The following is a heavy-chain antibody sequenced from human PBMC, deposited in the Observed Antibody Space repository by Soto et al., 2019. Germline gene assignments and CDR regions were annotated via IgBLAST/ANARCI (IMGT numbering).Heavy chain of an antibody. D-gene: IGHD1-26*01. CDR1: GYSFTSYW. Sequence: PGESLKISCKGSGYSFTSYWSSWVRQMPGKGLEWMGRIDPSDSYTNYSPSFQGHVTISADKSISTAYLQWSSLKASDTAMYYCARGSRIVGATHYYGMDVWGQGTTVTVSS. CDR3: ARGSRIVGATHYYGMDV. J-gene: IGHJ6*02. V-gene: IGHV5-10-1*01. CDR2: IDPSDSYT.